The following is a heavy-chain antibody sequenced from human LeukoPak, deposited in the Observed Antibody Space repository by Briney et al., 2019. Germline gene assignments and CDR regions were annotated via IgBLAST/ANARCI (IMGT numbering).Heavy chain of an antibody. V-gene: IGHV4-30-4*08. CDR3: ARKEGIAAAGHFDY. CDR2: IYYSGST. CDR1: GGSISSGDYY. Sequence: SETLSLTCTVSGGSISSGDYYWSWIRQPPGKGLEWIGYIYYSGSTYYNPSLKSRVTISVDTSKNQFSLKLSSVTAADTAVYYCARKEGIAAAGHFDYWGQGTLVTVSS. J-gene: IGHJ4*02. D-gene: IGHD6-13*01.